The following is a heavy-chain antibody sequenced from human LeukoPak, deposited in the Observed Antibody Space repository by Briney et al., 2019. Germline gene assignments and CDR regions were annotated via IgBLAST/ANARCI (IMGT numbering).Heavy chain of an antibody. V-gene: IGHV1-69*13. CDR2: IIPIFGTA. CDR1: GYTFTSYG. D-gene: IGHD3-10*01. Sequence: SVKVSCKASGYTFTSYGISWVRQAPGQGLEWMGGIIPIFGTANYAQKFQGRVTITADESTSTAYMELSSLRSEDTAVYYCARDSPVLLWFGESPDAFDIWGQGTMVTVSS. J-gene: IGHJ3*02. CDR3: ARDSPVLLWFGESPDAFDI.